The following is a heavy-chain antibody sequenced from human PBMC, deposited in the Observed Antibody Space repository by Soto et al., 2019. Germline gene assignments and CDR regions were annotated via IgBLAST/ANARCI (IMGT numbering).Heavy chain of an antibody. D-gene: IGHD2-21*02. CDR2: IYYSGNT. V-gene: IGHV4-31*03. Sequence: QVQLQESGPGLVKPSQSLSLTCTVSGGSISSGGYYWSWIRQHPGKGLEWIGYIYYSGNTYYNPSLKSRVTISVDTSKNQFSLKLSSVTAADTAVYYCASNCGGDCYSGAPDYWGQGTLVTVSS. CDR3: ASNCGGDCYSGAPDY. CDR1: GGSISSGGYY. J-gene: IGHJ4*02.